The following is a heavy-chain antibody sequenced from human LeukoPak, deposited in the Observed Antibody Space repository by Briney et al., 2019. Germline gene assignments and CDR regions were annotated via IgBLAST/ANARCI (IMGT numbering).Heavy chain of an antibody. CDR3: ARDCILKHRDGYNSGFDY. D-gene: IGHD5-24*01. J-gene: IGHJ4*02. Sequence: PSQTLSLTCTVSGGSISSGGYYWSWIRQPPGKGLEWIGYIYHSGSTYYNPSLKSRVTISVDRSKNQFSLKLSSVTAADTAVYYCARDCILKHRDGYNSGFDYWGQGTLVTVSS. CDR2: IYHSGST. CDR1: GGSISSGGYY. V-gene: IGHV4-30-2*01.